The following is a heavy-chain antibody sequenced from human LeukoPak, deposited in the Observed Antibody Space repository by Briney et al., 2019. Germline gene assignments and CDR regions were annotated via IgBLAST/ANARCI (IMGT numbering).Heavy chain of an antibody. CDR3: ARGASYYDFWSGYYSSYYYMDV. CDR2: INWNGGST. V-gene: IGHV3-20*04. CDR1: GFTFDDYG. Sequence: GGSLRLSCAASGFTFDDYGMSWVRQAPGKGLEWVSGINWNGGSTGYADSVKGRFTISRDNAKNSLYLQMNSLRAEDTALYYCARGASYYDFWSGYYSSYYYMDVWGKGTTVTVSS. D-gene: IGHD3-3*01. J-gene: IGHJ6*03.